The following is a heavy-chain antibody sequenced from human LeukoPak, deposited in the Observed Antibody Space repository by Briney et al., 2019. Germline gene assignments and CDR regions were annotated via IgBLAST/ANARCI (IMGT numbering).Heavy chain of an antibody. Sequence: SETLSLTCTVSGVSISYYYWSWIRQPPGKGLEWIGYIYYSGSTNYNPSLKSRVTISVDTSKNQFSLKLSSVTAADTAVYYCASYDSSGASGNWGQGTLVTVSS. CDR2: IYYSGST. D-gene: IGHD3-22*01. CDR3: ASYDSSGASGN. V-gene: IGHV4-59*08. J-gene: IGHJ4*02. CDR1: GVSISYYY.